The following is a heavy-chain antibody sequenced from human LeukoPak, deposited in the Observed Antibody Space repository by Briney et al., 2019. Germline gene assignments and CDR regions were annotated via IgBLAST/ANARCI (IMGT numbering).Heavy chain of an antibody. CDR2: INHSGST. D-gene: IGHD5-12*01. Sequence: PSETLSLTCAVYGGSFSGYYWSWIRQPPGKGLEWIGEINHSGSTNYNPSLKSRVTISVDTSKNQFSLKLSSVTAADTAVYYCARVQGGYSGYDLDYWGQGTLVTVSS. CDR3: ARVQGGYSGYDLDY. V-gene: IGHV4-34*01. J-gene: IGHJ4*02. CDR1: GGSFSGYY.